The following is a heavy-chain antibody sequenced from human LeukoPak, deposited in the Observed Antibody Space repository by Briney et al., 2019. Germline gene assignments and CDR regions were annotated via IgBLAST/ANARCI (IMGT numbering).Heavy chain of an antibody. CDR3: ARGSRGRLWNHFEDY. J-gene: IGHJ4*02. Sequence: GGSLRLSCAASGSTFSSYGMHWVRQAPGKGLEWVAFIRYDGSNKYYADSVKGRFTISRDNAKNSLYLQMNSLRAEDTAVYYCARGSRGRLWNHFEDYWGQGTLVTVSS. CDR2: IRYDGSNK. D-gene: IGHD1-14*01. V-gene: IGHV3-30*02. CDR1: GSTFSSYG.